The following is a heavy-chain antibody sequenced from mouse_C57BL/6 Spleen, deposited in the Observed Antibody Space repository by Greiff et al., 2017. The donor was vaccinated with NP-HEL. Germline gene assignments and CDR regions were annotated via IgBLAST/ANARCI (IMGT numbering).Heavy chain of an antibody. CDR3: ARTAQAFYAMDY. CDR1: GYAFSSSW. Sequence: PLHQSVPSLLQPVASVPISCTSSGYAFSSSWLHWLTHRPGKGLVWIGRIYPGDGDTNYNGKFKGTATLTADKSSSTAYMQLSSLTSEDSAVYFCARTAQAFYAMDYWGQGTSVTVSS. V-gene: IGHV1-82*01. CDR2: IYPGDGDT. J-gene: IGHJ4*01. D-gene: IGHD3-2*02.